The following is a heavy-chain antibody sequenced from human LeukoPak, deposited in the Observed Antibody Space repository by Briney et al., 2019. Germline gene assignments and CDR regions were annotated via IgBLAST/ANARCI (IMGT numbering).Heavy chain of an antibody. J-gene: IGHJ4*02. CDR2: IYHSGST. V-gene: IGHV4-34*01. Sequence: SETLSLTCAVYGGSFSGYYWSWIRKPPGKGLEWIGEIYHSGSTNYNPSLKSRVTISVDKSKNQFSLKLSSVTAADTAVYYCARSSSGYSQWVDYWGQGTLVTVSS. D-gene: IGHD3-22*01. CDR3: ARSSSGYSQWVDY. CDR1: GGSFSGYY.